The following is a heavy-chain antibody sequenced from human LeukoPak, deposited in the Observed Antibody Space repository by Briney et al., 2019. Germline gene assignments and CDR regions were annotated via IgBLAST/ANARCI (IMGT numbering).Heavy chain of an antibody. V-gene: IGHV4-39*01. D-gene: IGHD3-9*01. CDR2: IYYSGST. CDR1: GGSISSSSYY. Sequence: SETLSLTCTVSGGSISSSSYYWGWIRQPPGKGLEWIGSIYYSGSTYYNPSLKSRVTISVDTSKNQFSLKLSSVTAADTAVYYCARQRGHYDILTGYHKFFDYWGQGTLVTVSS. CDR3: ARQRGHYDILTGYHKFFDY. J-gene: IGHJ4*02.